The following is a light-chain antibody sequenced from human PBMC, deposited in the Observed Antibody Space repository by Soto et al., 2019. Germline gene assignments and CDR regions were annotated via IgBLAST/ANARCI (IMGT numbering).Light chain of an antibody. CDR1: QSVSSTY. J-gene: IGKJ3*01. Sequence: DMVLTQSPDTLSLAPGERATLACRASQSVSSTYVAWSQQKPGQAPRLHIYDASSRATGIPDRFSGSGSGTDFTLTISRLEPEDFAVYYCQQYARSRNFGPGNKVDIK. V-gene: IGKV3-20*01. CDR3: QQYARSRN. CDR2: DAS.